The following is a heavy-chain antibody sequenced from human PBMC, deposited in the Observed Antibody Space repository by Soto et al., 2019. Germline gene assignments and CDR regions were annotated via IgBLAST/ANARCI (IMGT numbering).Heavy chain of an antibody. CDR2: FYYSQST. V-gene: IGHV4-39*01. J-gene: IGHJ4*02. Sequence: SETLSLTCTVSGGSLTSNSYYWGWIRQPPGKGLEWIGSFYYSQSTYFNPSLKSRVTISVETSKNQYSLKLSAVTAADTAVYYCARRSTVTYDYWGQGIRVTAPQ. CDR3: ARRSTVTYDY. D-gene: IGHD4-17*01. CDR1: GGSLTSNSYY.